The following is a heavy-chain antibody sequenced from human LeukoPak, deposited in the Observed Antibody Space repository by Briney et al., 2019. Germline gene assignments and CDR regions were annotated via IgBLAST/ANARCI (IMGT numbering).Heavy chain of an antibody. V-gene: IGHV3-74*03. CDR1: GFTFRSYW. Sequence: GGSLRLSCSAPGFTFRSYWMHWVRQGPGEGPVWVSYITTDGSNTEYADSVKGRFTISRDNAKNMLYLEMKSLRADDTAVFYCARGFHDAFDIWGQGTMVTASS. J-gene: IGHJ3*02. CDR2: ITTDGSNT. CDR3: ARGFHDAFDI.